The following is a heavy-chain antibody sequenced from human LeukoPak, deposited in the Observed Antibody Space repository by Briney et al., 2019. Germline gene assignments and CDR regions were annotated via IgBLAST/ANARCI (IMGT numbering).Heavy chain of an antibody. CDR2: INPNSGGT. CDR1: GYTFTGYY. V-gene: IGHV1-2*02. D-gene: IGHD6-19*01. Sequence: ASVKVSSKASGYTFTGYYMHWVRQAPGQGPEWMGWINPNSGGTNYAQKFQGRVTMTRDTSLSTVYMELSRLRSDDTAVYYCATQATSGWHFSWGQGTLVTVSS. J-gene: IGHJ5*02. CDR3: ATQATSGWHFS.